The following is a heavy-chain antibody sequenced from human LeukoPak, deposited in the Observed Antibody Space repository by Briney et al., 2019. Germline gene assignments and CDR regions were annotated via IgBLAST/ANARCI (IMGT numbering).Heavy chain of an antibody. CDR1: GYTFTGYY. Sequence: ASVKVSCKASGYTFTGYYMHWVRQAPGQGLGWMGWINPNSGGTNYAQKFQGRVTMTRDTSISTAYMELSRLRSDDTAVYYCATVATGTTNYYYYMDVWGKGTTVTVSS. CDR3: ATVATGTTNYYYYMDV. J-gene: IGHJ6*03. CDR2: INPNSGGT. V-gene: IGHV1-2*02. D-gene: IGHD1-7*01.